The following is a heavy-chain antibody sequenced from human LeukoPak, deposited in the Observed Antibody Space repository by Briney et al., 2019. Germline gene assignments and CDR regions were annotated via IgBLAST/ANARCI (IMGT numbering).Heavy chain of an antibody. CDR3: ARQQYYGGKANYYYYYMDV. CDR2: IIPMFGTA. J-gene: IGHJ6*03. CDR1: GGAFSSYA. V-gene: IGHV1-69*05. D-gene: IGHD4-23*01. Sequence: SVKVSCKASGGAFSSYAISWVRQAPGQGLEWMGGIIPMFGTANYAQKFQGSATITTDESTSTAYMELSSLRSEDTAVYYCARQQYYGGKANYYYYYMDVWGKGTTVTVSS.